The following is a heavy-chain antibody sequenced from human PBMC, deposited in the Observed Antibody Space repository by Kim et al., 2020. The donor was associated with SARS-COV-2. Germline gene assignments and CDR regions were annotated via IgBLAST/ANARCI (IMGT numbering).Heavy chain of an antibody. Sequence: GGSLRLSCVASGFTFSSYWMHWVRQAPGKGLVWVSRVNRDGSTTNYADSVKGRFTISRDNAKNTLYLQMNSLRAEDTAVYYCARETPVRGEYYFDYWGQGILVTVSS. D-gene: IGHD3-10*01. CDR3: ARETPVRGEYYFDY. V-gene: IGHV3-74*01. CDR2: VNRDGSTT. J-gene: IGHJ4*02. CDR1: GFTFSSYW.